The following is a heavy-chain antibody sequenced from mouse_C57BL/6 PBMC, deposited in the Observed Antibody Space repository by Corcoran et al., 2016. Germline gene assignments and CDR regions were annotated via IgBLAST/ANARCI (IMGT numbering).Heavy chain of an antibody. J-gene: IGHJ2*01. Sequence: EVQLQQSGPELVKPGASVKISCKASGYTFTDYYMNWVKQSHGKSLEWIGDINPNNGGTSYNQTFKGKATLTVDKSSSTAYMELRSLTSEDSAVYYCARWDYDGLDYWGQGTTLTVSS. CDR3: ARWDYDGLDY. V-gene: IGHV1-26*01. CDR2: INPNNGGT. D-gene: IGHD2-4*01. CDR1: GYTFTDYY.